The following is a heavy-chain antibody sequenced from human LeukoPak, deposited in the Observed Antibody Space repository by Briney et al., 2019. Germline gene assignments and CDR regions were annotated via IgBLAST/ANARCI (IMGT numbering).Heavy chain of an antibody. Sequence: SETLSLTCTVSGGSITSYYWSWIRQPPGKGLEWIGYIYYSGTTNYNPSLKSRVTISVDTSMKQFSLRLSSVTAADTAVYYCARVRFLEWSLYYFGYWGQGALVTVSS. D-gene: IGHD3-3*01. V-gene: IGHV4-59*01. CDR2: IYYSGTT. CDR1: GGSITSYY. J-gene: IGHJ4*02. CDR3: ARVRFLEWSLYYFGY.